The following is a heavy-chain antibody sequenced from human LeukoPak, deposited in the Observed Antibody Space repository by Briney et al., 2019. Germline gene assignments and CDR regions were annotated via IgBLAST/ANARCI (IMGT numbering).Heavy chain of an antibody. V-gene: IGHV4-34*01. Sequence: SETLSLTCAVYGGSFSGYYWSWIRRPPGKGLEWIGENNYSGSTNYNPSLKSRVTISVDTSKNQFSLKLSSVTAADTAVYYCARGGWAYYYDGSGFHDAFDIWGQGTMVTVSS. J-gene: IGHJ3*02. D-gene: IGHD3-22*01. CDR3: ARGGWAYYYDGSGFHDAFDI. CDR1: GGSFSGYY. CDR2: NNYSGST.